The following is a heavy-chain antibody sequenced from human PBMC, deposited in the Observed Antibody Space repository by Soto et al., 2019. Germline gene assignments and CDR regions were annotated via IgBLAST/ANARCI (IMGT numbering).Heavy chain of an antibody. CDR1: GDSVSSNSAA. D-gene: IGHD5-18*01. CDR3: AREKWTQVDYYYGVDV. Sequence: QVQLQQSGPGLVKPSQTLSLTCAISGDSVSSNSAAWNWIRQSPSRGLEWLGRTYYRSKWYNDYALSVKSRITINPDTSKTQFSLQLKSVTPEDTAIYYCAREKWTQVDYYYGVDVWGRGTTVTVSS. J-gene: IGHJ6*02. CDR2: TYYRSKWYN. V-gene: IGHV6-1*01.